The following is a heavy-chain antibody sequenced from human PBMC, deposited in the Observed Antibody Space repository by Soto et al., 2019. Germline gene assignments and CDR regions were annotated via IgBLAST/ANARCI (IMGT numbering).Heavy chain of an antibody. V-gene: IGHV3-33*06. CDR1: VFTFSGDG. CDR3: AKDEVGAVYYYYYGMDV. Sequence: GGSLRLSCVASVFTFSGDGIHWVRQAPGKGLEWVAVIWYDGSNKYYADSVKGRFTISRDNSKNTLYLQMNSLRAEDTAVYYCAKDEVGAVYYYYYGMDVWGQGTAVTVSS. D-gene: IGHD1-26*01. J-gene: IGHJ6*02. CDR2: IWYDGSNK.